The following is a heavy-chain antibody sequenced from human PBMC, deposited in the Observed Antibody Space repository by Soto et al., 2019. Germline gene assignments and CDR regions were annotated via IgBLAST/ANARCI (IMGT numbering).Heavy chain of an antibody. J-gene: IGHJ4*02. CDR3: ARLSGYYSPYDF. V-gene: IGHV4-4*02. CDR2: IYHTGGR. CDR1: GDSINNTYW. D-gene: IGHD3-22*01. Sequence: SETLSLTCFVSGDSINNTYWWSWVRQAPEKGLEWIGEIYHTGGRSYMPSLRGRITLSVDTSKNQFSLKLTSVTAADTAVYYCARLSGYYSPYDFWGQGTLVTVSS.